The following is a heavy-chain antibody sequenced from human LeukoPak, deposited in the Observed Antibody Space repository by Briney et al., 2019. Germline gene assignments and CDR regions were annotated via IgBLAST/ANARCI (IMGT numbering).Heavy chain of an antibody. V-gene: IGHV4-39*02. D-gene: IGHD3-10*01. J-gene: IGHJ6*03. Sequence: SETLSLTCTVSGDSISSSNCYWGWIRQPPGKGLEWIGSIYFSGGTNYNPSLKSRVTISVDTSKNHFSLKLSSVTAADTALYYCARGRNTMVRGAIGAETRYYSSYYMDVWGRGTTVTVSS. CDR2: IYFSGGT. CDR3: ARGRNTMVRGAIGAETRYYSSYYMDV. CDR1: GDSISSSNCY.